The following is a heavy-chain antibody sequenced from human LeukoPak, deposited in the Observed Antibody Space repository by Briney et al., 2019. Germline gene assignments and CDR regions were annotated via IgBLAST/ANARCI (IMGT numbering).Heavy chain of an antibody. V-gene: IGHV1-69*13. CDR2: IIPIFGTA. J-gene: IGHJ4*02. CDR3: ARASSISLAFDY. Sequence: SVKVSCKASGGTFSSHAISWVRQAPRQGLEWMGGIIPIFGTANYAQKFQGRVTITADESTSTAYMELSSLRSEDTAVYYCARASSISLAFDYWGQGTLVTVSS. D-gene: IGHD3-9*01. CDR1: GGTFSSHA.